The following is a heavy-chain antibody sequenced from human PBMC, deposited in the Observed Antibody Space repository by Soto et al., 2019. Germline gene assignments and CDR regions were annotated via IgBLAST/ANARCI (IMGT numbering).Heavy chain of an antibody. J-gene: IGHJ4*02. D-gene: IGHD6-13*01. CDR2: IRSKANSYAT. Sequence: GGSLRLSCAASGFTFSGSAMHWVRQASGKGLEWVGRIRSKANSYATAYAASVKGRFTISRDDSKNTAYLQMNSLKTEDTAVYYCTRHLAAEGYWGQGTLVTVSS. CDR3: TRHLAAEGY. V-gene: IGHV3-73*01. CDR1: GFTFSGSA.